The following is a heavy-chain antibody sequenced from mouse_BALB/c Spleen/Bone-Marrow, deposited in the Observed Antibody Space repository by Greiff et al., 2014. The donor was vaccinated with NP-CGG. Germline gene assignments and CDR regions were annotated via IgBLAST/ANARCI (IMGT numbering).Heavy chain of an antibody. V-gene: IGHV1-5*01. Sequence: EVQLVESGTVLARPGASVKMFCKASGYTFTSYWMHWVKQRPEQGLEWIGAIYPGNSDTSYNQKFKGKAKLTAVTSTSTAYMELSSLTNEDSAVYYCTKITAATGYFDVWGAGTTVTVSS. J-gene: IGHJ1*01. D-gene: IGHD1-2*01. CDR3: TKITAATGYFDV. CDR1: GYTFTSYW. CDR2: IYPGNSDT.